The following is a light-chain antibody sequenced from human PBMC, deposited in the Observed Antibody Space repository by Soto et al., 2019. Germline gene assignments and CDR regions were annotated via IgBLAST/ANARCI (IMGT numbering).Light chain of an antibody. CDR2: MTN. CDR1: WYNIGKNL. V-gene: IGLV1-47*01. CDR3: AAWDDSLRAWV. J-gene: IGLJ3*02. Sequence: QSALTQPPSASGTPGQTVTISCSGGWYNIGKNLGYWYQQLPGTAPKLLIYMTNQRPSGVPDRFSGSKSGSSASLAVSGLRSEDEAVYYCAAWDDSLRAWVFGGGTKVTVL.